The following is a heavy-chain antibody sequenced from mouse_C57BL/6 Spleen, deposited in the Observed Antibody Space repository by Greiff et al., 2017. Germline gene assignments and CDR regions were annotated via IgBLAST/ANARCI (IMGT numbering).Heavy chain of an antibody. CDR2: INPNNGGT. V-gene: IGHV1-18*01. CDR3: ARSRHWYFDV. CDR1: GYTFTDCN. J-gene: IGHJ1*03. Sequence: EVQLQQSGPELVKPGASVKIPCKASGYTFTDCNMDWVKQSHGKSLEWIGDINPNNGGTIYNQKFKGKATLTVDKSSSTAYMELRSLTSEDTAVYYCARSRHWYFDVWGTGTTVTVSS.